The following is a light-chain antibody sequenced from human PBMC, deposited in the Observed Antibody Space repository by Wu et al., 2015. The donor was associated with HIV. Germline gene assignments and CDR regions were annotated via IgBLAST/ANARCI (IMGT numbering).Light chain of an antibody. J-gene: IGKJ1*01. CDR3: QQYNSYLWT. Sequence: DIQMTQSPSTLSASVGDRVTITCRASQSICSWLAWYQQKPGKAPKLLIYKASSLESGVPSRFSGSGSGTEFTLTISSLQPDDFATYYCQQYNSYLWTFGQGTKVEIK. V-gene: IGKV1-5*03. CDR2: KAS. CDR1: QSICSW.